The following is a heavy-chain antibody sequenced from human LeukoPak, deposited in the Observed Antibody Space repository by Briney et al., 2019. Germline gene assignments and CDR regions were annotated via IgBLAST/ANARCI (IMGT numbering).Heavy chain of an antibody. Sequence: ASVKVSCKASGYTFTGYYMHWVRQAPGQGLEWMGWINPNSGGTNYAQKFQGRVIMTRDASISTAYMELSRLRSDDTAVYYCTRDREDYYDSSGYPLEYNWFDPWGQGTLVTVSS. CDR2: INPNSGGT. CDR1: GYTFTGYY. J-gene: IGHJ5*02. D-gene: IGHD3-22*01. V-gene: IGHV1-2*02. CDR3: TRDREDYYDSSGYPLEYNWFDP.